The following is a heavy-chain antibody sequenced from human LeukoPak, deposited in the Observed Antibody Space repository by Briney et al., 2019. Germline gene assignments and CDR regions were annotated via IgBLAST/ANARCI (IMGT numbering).Heavy chain of an antibody. CDR3: ARSGSGWPYYGMDV. CDR1: GYTFTSYA. D-gene: IGHD6-19*01. CDR2: INAGNGNT. J-gene: IGHJ6*02. Sequence: GASVRVSCKASGYTFTSYAMHWVRQAPGQRLEWMGWINAGNGNTYYSQKFQGRVSITRDTSASTAYMDLSSLRSEDTSVYYCARSGSGWPYYGMDVWGQGTTVTVSS. V-gene: IGHV1-3*01.